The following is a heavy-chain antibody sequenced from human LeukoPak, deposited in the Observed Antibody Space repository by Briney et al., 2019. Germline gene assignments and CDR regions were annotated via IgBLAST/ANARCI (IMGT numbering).Heavy chain of an antibody. V-gene: IGHV1-2*04. CDR1: GYTFTGYY. Sequence: EASVKVSCKASGYTFTGYYMHWVRQAPGQGLEWMGWINPNSGGTNYAQKFQGWVTMTRDTSTSTVYMELSSLRSEDTAVYYCARDQGAYYFDYWGQGTLVTVSS. D-gene: IGHD1-26*01. CDR3: ARDQGAYYFDY. CDR2: INPNSGGT. J-gene: IGHJ4*02.